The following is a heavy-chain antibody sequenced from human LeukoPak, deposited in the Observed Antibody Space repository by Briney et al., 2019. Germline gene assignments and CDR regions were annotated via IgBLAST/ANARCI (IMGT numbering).Heavy chain of an antibody. CDR2: ITTIGDRI. Sequence: GGSLRLSCLASGFSFSRYEMNWVRQAPGKGLEWIAYITTIGDRIQYADSVKGRFTISRDNTKNSLYLQLNNLRADDTALYYCVRDTKDYWGQGTLVTVSS. J-gene: IGHJ4*02. V-gene: IGHV3-48*03. D-gene: IGHD2-8*01. CDR1: GFSFSRYE. CDR3: VRDTKDY.